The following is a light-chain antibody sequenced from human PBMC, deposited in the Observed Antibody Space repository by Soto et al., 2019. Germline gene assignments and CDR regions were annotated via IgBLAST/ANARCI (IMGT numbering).Light chain of an antibody. CDR1: SGHSSYI. V-gene: IGLV4-60*02. CDR2: IESSGSY. Sequence: QTVVTQSASASASLGSSVKLTCTLSSGHSSYIIAWHQQQPGKAPQYLMKIESSGSYNRGSGVPDRFSVSSSGADRYLSISNLQFEDEADYYCETWDSNTRVFGGGTKLTVL. CDR3: ETWDSNTRV. J-gene: IGLJ3*02.